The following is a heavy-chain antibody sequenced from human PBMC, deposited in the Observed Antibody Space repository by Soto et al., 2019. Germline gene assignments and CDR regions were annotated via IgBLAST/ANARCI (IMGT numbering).Heavy chain of an antibody. D-gene: IGHD2-15*01. J-gene: IGHJ4*02. CDR2: ISYDGSNK. Sequence: QVHLVESGGGVVQPGRSLRLTCAASEFPFSNYGMHWVRQAPGKGLEWVAHISYDGSNKHYADSVKGRFTISRDNSKNMLFLQMSSLRTEDTAVYYCAGGQYYFDYCGQGTRVSVSS. CDR3: AGGQYYFDY. CDR1: EFPFSNYG. V-gene: IGHV3-30*03.